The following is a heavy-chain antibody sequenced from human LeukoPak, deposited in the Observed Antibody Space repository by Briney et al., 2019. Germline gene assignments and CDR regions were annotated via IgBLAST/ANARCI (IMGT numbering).Heavy chain of an antibody. CDR2: IIPIFGTA. D-gene: IGHD6-13*01. J-gene: IGHJ5*02. V-gene: IGHV1-69*05. CDR3: ARGPAEDNWFDP. Sequence: SVKVSCKASGGTFSSYAISWVRHAPGQGLEWMGGIIPIFGTANYAQKFQGRVTITTDESTSTAYMELSSLRSEDTAVYYCARGPAEDNWFDPWGQGTLVTVSS. CDR1: GGTFSSYA.